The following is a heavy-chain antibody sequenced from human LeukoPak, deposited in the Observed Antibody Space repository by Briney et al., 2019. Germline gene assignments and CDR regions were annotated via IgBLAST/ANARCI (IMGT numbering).Heavy chain of an antibody. CDR1: GFTFSTYS. J-gene: IGHJ3*02. Sequence: GGSLRLSCAASGFTFSTYSMNWVRQAPGKGLEWVSSISSSSTYIYYADSVKGRFTISRDNAKNSLSLQMNSLRAEDTAVYYCARVGIRDAFDIWGQGTMVTVSS. CDR2: ISSSSTYI. D-gene: IGHD3-10*01. V-gene: IGHV3-21*01. CDR3: ARVGIRDAFDI.